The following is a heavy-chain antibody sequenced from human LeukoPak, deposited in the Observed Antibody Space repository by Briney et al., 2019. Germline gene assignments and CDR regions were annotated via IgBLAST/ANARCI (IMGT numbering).Heavy chain of an antibody. CDR3: ARGDSSGYCLDY. CDR1: GFTVSSNH. J-gene: IGHJ4*02. Sequence: GGSLRLSCAASGFTVSSNHMSWVRQAPGKGLEWVSVIYSGGSTYYADSVKGRFTISRDNSKNTLYLQMNSLRAEDTAVYYCARGDSSGYCLDYWGQGTLVTVSS. D-gene: IGHD3-22*01. CDR2: IYSGGST. V-gene: IGHV3-66*02.